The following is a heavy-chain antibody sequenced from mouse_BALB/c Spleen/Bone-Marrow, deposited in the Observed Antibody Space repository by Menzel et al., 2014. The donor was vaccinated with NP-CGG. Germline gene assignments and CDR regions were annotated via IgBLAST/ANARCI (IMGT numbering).Heavy chain of an antibody. CDR1: GFTFSNYW. Sequence: EVNVVESGGGLVQPGGSMKLSCVASGFTFSNYWMNWVRQSPEKGLEWVAEIRLKSHNYATRYAESVKGRFTISRYDSKSSVYLQMNNLRAEDTGIYYCTTGFAYWGQGTLVTVSA. J-gene: IGHJ3*01. CDR3: TTGFAY. V-gene: IGHV6-6*02. CDR2: IRLKSHNYAT.